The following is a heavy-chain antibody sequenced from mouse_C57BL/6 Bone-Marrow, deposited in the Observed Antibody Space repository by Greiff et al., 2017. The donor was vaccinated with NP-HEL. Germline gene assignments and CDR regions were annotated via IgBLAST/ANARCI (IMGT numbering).Heavy chain of an antibody. V-gene: IGHV3-8*01. CDR3: ARLRYYGSSSYAMDY. Sequence: EVQLQQSGPGLAKPSQTLSLTCSVTGYSITSDYWNWIRKFPGNKLEYMGYISYSGSTYYNPSLKSRISITRDTSKNQSYLQLNSVTTEDTATYYCARLRYYGSSSYAMDYWGQGTSVTVSS. CDR1: GYSITSDY. D-gene: IGHD1-1*01. J-gene: IGHJ4*01. CDR2: ISYSGST.